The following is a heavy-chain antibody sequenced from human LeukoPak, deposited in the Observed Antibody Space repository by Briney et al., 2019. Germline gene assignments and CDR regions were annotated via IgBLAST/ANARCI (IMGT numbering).Heavy chain of an antibody. Sequence: SETLSLTCTVSGGSISSSSYYWGWIRQPPGKGLEWIGSIYYSGSTYYNPSLKSRVTISVDTSKNQFSLKLSSVTAADTAVYYCARFLAVSAFDIWGQGTMVTVSS. J-gene: IGHJ3*02. CDR2: IYYSGST. V-gene: IGHV4-39*07. CDR3: ARFLAVSAFDI. CDR1: GGSISSSSYY. D-gene: IGHD6-19*01.